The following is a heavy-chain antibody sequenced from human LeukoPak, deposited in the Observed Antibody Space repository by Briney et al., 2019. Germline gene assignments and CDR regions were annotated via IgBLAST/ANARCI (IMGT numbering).Heavy chain of an antibody. CDR2: IKSKIDGGTI. CDR3: TTDGYCSGGNCYSFDY. D-gene: IGHD2-15*01. V-gene: IGHV3-15*01. Sequence: PGGSLRLSCAASGLTFSKDWMSWVRQAPGKGLEWVGRIKSKIDGGTIEYAAPVKGRFTISRDDSKNTQYLQMNSLETEDTAVYYCTTDGYCSGGNCYSFDYWGQGILVTVSA. CDR1: GLTFSKDW. J-gene: IGHJ4*02.